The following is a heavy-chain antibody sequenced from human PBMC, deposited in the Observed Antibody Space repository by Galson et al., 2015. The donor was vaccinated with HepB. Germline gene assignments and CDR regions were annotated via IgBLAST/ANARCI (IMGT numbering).Heavy chain of an antibody. V-gene: IGHV1-69*10. D-gene: IGHD2-21*01. CDR3: AKRANCGGECFAFDV. CDR1: GDNFSRLA. CDR2: ISPVLERA. J-gene: IGHJ3*01. Sequence: PVKVSCKASGDNFSRLAINWVRQAPRQGPQWLGGISPVLERADYAQQFQGSVKITADNSTITSYMELTSMTSEDTAVYYCAKRANCGGECFAFDVWGQGTLVTVSS.